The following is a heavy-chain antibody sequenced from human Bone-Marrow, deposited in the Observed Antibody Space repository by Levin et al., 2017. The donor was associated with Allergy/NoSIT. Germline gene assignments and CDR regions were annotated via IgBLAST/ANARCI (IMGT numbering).Heavy chain of an antibody. D-gene: IGHD5-12*01. V-gene: IGHV3-11*01. CDR2: ISSSGSTI. J-gene: IGHJ6*03. CDR3: ARIYSGYDLSYYYYYMDV. CDR1: GFTFSDYY. Sequence: PGESLKISCAASGFTFSDYYMSWIRQAPGKGLEWVSYISSSGSTIYYADSVKGRFTISRDNAKNSLYLQMNSLRAEDTAVYYCARIYSGYDLSYYYYYMDVWGKGTTVTVSS.